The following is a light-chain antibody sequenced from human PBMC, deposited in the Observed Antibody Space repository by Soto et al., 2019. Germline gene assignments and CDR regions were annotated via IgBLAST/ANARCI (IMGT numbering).Light chain of an antibody. CDR1: SSDVGYYNY. CDR3: SSYSDSSTL. J-gene: IGLJ3*02. Sequence: QSILTQPASVSGSPGQSITISCTGSSSDVGYYNYVSWYQQHPGKAPKLIIYDVSDRPSGVSNRFSGSKSVNTASLTISGLQAEDEADYYCSSYSDSSTLFGGGTQLTVL. CDR2: DVS. V-gene: IGLV2-14*01.